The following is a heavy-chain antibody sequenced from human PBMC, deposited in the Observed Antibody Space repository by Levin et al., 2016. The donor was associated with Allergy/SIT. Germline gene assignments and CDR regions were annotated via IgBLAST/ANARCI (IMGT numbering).Heavy chain of an antibody. CDR3: ARIYYYDSSGYYFPFDY. CDR2: INHSGST. J-gene: IGHJ4*02. V-gene: IGHV4-34*01. Sequence: SQTLSLTCAVYGGSFSGYYWSWIRQPPGKGLEWIGEINHSGSTNYNPSLKSRVTISVDTSKNQFSLKLSSVTAADTAVYYCARIYYYDSSGYYFPFDYWGQGTLVTVSS. CDR1: GGSFSGYY. D-gene: IGHD3-22*01.